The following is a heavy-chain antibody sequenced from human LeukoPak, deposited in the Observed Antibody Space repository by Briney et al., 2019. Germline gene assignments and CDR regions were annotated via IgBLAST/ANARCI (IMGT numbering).Heavy chain of an antibody. Sequence: GGSLRLSCVASGFTFNIYGMSWVRQAPGKGLEWVSSVGGGDDIHYADSEKGRFTGSRDNAKNTVYLQMNSLRVDDTAIYFCAQDATPGNSIWDHFKSWGQGTLVTVSS. CDR1: GFTFNIYG. CDR3: AQDATPGNSIWDHFKS. J-gene: IGHJ4*02. V-gene: IGHV3-23*01. CDR2: VGGGDDI. D-gene: IGHD1-7*01.